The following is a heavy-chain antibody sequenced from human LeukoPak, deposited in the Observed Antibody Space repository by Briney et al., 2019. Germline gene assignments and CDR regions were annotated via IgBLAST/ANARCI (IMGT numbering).Heavy chain of an antibody. V-gene: IGHV3-30-3*01. Sequence: GGSLRLSCAASGFTFSSYAMHWVRQAPGKGLEWVAVISYDGSNKYYADSVKGRFTISRDNSKNTLYLQMNSLRAEDTAVYYCARDRAGYYDSSGATDHWGQGTLVTVSS. J-gene: IGHJ4*02. CDR3: ARDRAGYYDSSGATDH. CDR1: GFTFSSYA. D-gene: IGHD3-22*01. CDR2: ISYDGSNK.